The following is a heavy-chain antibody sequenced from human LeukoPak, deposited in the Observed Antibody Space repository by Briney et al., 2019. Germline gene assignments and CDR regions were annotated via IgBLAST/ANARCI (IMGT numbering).Heavy chain of an antibody. V-gene: IGHV3-23*01. CDR2: ISGSGGST. Sequence: PTGGSLRLSCAASGFTFSSYAMSWVRQAPGKGLEWVSAISGSGGSTYYADSVKGRFTISRDNSKNTLYLQMNSLRAEDTAVYYCAKGEIVATIGDYWGQGTLVTVSS. J-gene: IGHJ4*02. D-gene: IGHD5-12*01. CDR1: GFTFSSYA. CDR3: AKGEIVATIGDY.